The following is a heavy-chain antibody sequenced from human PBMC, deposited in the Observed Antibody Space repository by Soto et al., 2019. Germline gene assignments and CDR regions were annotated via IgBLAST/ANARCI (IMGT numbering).Heavy chain of an antibody. CDR2: IKSKTDGGTT. CDR3: TTDWGALGWYFDL. CDR1: GFTFSNAW. D-gene: IGHD1-26*01. V-gene: IGHV3-15*01. Sequence: GGSLRLSCAASGFTFSNAWMSWVRQAPGKGLEWVGRIKSKTDGGTTDYAAPVKGRFTISRDDSKNTLYLQMNSLKTEDTAVYYCTTDWGALGWYFDLWGRGTLVTVSS. J-gene: IGHJ2*01.